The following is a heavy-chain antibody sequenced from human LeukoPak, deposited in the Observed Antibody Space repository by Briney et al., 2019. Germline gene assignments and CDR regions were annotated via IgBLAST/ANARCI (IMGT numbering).Heavy chain of an antibody. CDR3: AREMITFGGAIAGGPGY. Sequence: ASVKVSCKASGYTFTSYYMHWVRQAPGQGLEWMGITNPSGGSTSYAQKFQGRVTMTRDTSTSTVYMELSSLRSEDTAVYYCAREMITFGGAIAGGPGYWGQGTLVTVSS. J-gene: IGHJ4*02. V-gene: IGHV1-46*03. CDR1: GYTFTSYY. D-gene: IGHD3-16*02. CDR2: TNPSGGST.